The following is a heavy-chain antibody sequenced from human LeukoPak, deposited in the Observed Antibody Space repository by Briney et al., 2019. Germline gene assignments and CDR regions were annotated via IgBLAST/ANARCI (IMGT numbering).Heavy chain of an antibody. J-gene: IGHJ4*02. Sequence: ASVKVSCKASGYTFTSYYMHWVRQAPGQGLEWMGIINPSGGSTSYAQKLQGRVTMTRDTSTSTVYMELSSLRSEDTVVYYCARDPPPGDSGYDGNYWGQGTLVTVSS. D-gene: IGHD5-12*01. CDR2: INPSGGST. V-gene: IGHV1-46*01. CDR3: ARDPPPGDSGYDGNY. CDR1: GYTFTSYY.